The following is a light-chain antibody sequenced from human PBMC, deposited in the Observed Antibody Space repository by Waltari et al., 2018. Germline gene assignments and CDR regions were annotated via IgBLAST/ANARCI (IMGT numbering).Light chain of an antibody. J-gene: IGLJ1*01. CDR1: NIGSKN. V-gene: IGLV3-21*02. Sequence: SYVLTQPPSVSVAPGQTARITCGGNNIGSKNVHWYQQKPGQAPVLVVYDDSDRPAGIPERFSGSNSGNTATLTINRVEAGDEADYYGQVWDSSSDHQVFGTGTKVTVL. CDR2: DDS. CDR3: QVWDSSSDHQV.